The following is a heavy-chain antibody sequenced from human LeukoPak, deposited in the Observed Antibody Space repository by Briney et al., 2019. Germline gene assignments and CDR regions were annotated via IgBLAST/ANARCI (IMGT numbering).Heavy chain of an antibody. V-gene: IGHV3-74*01. J-gene: IGHJ4*02. CDR1: GFTFSSNW. CDR3: VRDLGGRSGH. Sequence: GGSLRLSCAASGFTFSSNWMHWVRQAPGKGLMWVSRINEDGSTTNYADSVKGRSTIFRDNAKNTLYLQMNSLRAEDTAVYYCVRDLGGRSGHWGQGTLVTVSS. D-gene: IGHD1-26*01. CDR2: INEDGSTT.